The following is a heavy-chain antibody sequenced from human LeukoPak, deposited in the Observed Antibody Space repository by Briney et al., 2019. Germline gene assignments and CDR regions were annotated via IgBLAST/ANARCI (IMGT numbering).Heavy chain of an antibody. CDR1: GFTFSDYC. J-gene: IGHJ4*02. CDR2: ITGSGTSV. D-gene: IGHD1-14*01. CDR3: TRDPEYSDN. V-gene: IGHV3-11*01. Sequence: GGSLRLSCEASGFTFSDYCINWIRQAPGRGLEWIAYITGSGTSVYYADSVKGRFSVSRDNAANSVFLQMDSLRVDDSAVYFCTRDPEYSDNWGQGTLVTVSS.